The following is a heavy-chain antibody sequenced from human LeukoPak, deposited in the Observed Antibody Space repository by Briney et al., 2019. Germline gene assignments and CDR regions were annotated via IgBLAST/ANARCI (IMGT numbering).Heavy chain of an antibody. D-gene: IGHD4-17*01. Sequence: SDTLSLTCTVSGYSITSGYYWAWIRQPPGKGLEWIGTIYHRGSTNYNPSLKSRVTISVDTSKNQFSLKLSSVTAADTAVYYCARNDYTDLGTLDHWGQGILVTVSS. J-gene: IGHJ4*02. CDR2: IYHRGST. CDR3: ARNDYTDLGTLDH. CDR1: GYSITSGYY. V-gene: IGHV4-38-2*02.